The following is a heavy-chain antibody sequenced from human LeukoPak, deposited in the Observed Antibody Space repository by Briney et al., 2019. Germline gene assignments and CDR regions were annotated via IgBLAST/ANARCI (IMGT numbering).Heavy chain of an antibody. V-gene: IGHV4-30-2*01. CDR3: ARGVSSSCWFDP. CDR1: GGSISSGGYS. D-gene: IGHD6-6*01. CDR2: IYHSGST. Sequence: SETLSLTCAVSGGSISSGGYSWSWIRQPPGKGLEWIGYIYHSGSTYYNPSLKSRVTISVDRSKNQFSLKLSSVTAADTAVYYCARGVSSSCWFDPWDQGTLVTVSS. J-gene: IGHJ5*02.